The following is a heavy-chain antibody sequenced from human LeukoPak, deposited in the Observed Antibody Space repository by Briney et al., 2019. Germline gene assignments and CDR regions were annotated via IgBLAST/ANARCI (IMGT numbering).Heavy chain of an antibody. Sequence: TGGSLRLSXAASGFTFSSYWMHWVRQAPGKGLVWVSRINSDGSSTSYADSVKGRFTISRDNAKSTLYLQMNSLRAEDTAVYYCARDVRLWMVRGVIDYWGQGTLVTVSS. V-gene: IGHV3-74*01. D-gene: IGHD3-10*01. CDR3: ARDVRLWMVRGVIDY. J-gene: IGHJ4*02. CDR1: GFTFSSYW. CDR2: INSDGSST.